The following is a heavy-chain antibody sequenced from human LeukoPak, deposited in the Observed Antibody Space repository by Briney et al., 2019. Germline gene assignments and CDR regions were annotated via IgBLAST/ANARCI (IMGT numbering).Heavy chain of an antibody. D-gene: IGHD5-24*01. CDR1: GFTFSSYW. Sequence: GGSLRLSCAASGFTFSSYWMHWVRQAPGKGLVWVSRINSDGSSTSYADSVKGRFTISRDNAKNTLYLQMNSLRAEDTAAYYCARAARWLQFTSTLDYWGQGTLVTVSS. V-gene: IGHV3-74*01. CDR2: INSDGSST. J-gene: IGHJ4*02. CDR3: ARAARWLQFTSTLDY.